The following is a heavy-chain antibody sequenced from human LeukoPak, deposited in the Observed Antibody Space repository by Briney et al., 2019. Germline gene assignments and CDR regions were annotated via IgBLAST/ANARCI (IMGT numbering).Heavy chain of an antibody. CDR3: VKDRDFWSGLDV. V-gene: IGHV3-9*01. J-gene: IGHJ6*02. CDR1: GFFFDDYG. CDR2: ISWQSNTR. D-gene: IGHD3-3*01. Sequence: PGRSLRLSCAASGFFFDDYGMHWVRQVPGKGLEWVSGISWQSNTRKYADSVRGRFTISRDNAKNSLYLQMNSPKLEDTALYYCVKDRDFWSGLDVWGQGTMVTVS.